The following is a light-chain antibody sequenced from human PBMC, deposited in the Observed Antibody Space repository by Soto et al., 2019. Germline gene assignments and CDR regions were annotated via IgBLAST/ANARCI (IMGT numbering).Light chain of an antibody. CDR1: SSDVGGYNY. V-gene: IGLV2-14*01. CDR2: DVS. Sequence: QSALTQPASVSGSPGQSITISCTGTSSDVGGYNYVSWYQQHPGKAPKLMIYDVSNRPSGVSNRFSGSKSGNTASLTISGLHAEDAADYYSSSSTSSSSLVVFGGGTKVTVL. J-gene: IGLJ2*01. CDR3: SSSTSSSSLVV.